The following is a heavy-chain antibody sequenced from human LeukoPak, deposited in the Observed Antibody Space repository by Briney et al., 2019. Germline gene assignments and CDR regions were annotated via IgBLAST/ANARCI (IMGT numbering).Heavy chain of an antibody. J-gene: IGHJ4*02. CDR2: ISYDGRNK. CDR3: ANKGASGWRFDY. CDR1: GFTFSTYD. D-gene: IGHD6-19*01. V-gene: IGHV3-30*18. Sequence: PGGSLRLSCAASGFTFSTYDMHWVRQAPGKGLEWVAVISYDGRNKYYADSVKGRFTISRDNSKNALFLQMYSLRAEDTALYYCANKGASGWRFDYWGQGTLVTVSS.